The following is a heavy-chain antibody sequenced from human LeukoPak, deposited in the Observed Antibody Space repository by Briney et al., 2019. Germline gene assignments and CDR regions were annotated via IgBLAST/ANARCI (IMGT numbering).Heavy chain of an antibody. CDR3: ARAPYDFWSGYQHNPFDY. CDR2: IYYSGST. V-gene: IGHV4-61*08. Sequence: PSGTLSLTCTVSGGSISSGGYYWSWIRQPPGKGLEWIGYIYYSGSTNYNPSLKSRVTISVDTSKNQFSLKLSSVTAADTAVYYCARAPYDFWSGYQHNPFDYWGQGTLVTVSS. J-gene: IGHJ4*01. D-gene: IGHD3-3*01. CDR1: GGSISSGGYY.